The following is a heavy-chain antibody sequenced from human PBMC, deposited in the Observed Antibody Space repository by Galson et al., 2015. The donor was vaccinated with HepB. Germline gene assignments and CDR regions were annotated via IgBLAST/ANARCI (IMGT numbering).Heavy chain of an antibody. CDR1: GFTFSSYA. CDR2: ISYDGSNK. V-gene: IGHV3-30-3*01. J-gene: IGHJ3*02. Sequence: SLRLSCAASGFTFSSYAMHWVRQAPGKGLEWVAVISYDGSNKYYADSVKGRFTISRDNSKNTLYLQMNSLRAEDTAVYYCARDRAIVVVSGAFDIWGQGTMVTVSS. CDR3: ARDRAIVVVSGAFDI. D-gene: IGHD3-22*01.